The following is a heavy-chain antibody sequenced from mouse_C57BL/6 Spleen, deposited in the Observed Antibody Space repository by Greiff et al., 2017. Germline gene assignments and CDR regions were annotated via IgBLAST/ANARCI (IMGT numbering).Heavy chain of an antibody. J-gene: IGHJ1*03. CDR3: ATNYYYGSRPYAMDY. CDR2: IYPGDGDT. D-gene: IGHD1-1*01. CDR1: GYAFSSSW. V-gene: IGHV1-82*01. Sequence: QVQLQQSGPELVKPGASVKISCKASGYAFSSSWMNWVKQRPGKGLEWIGRIYPGDGDTNYNGKFKGKDTLTADKSSSTAYMQLSSLTSEDSAVYFCATNYYYGSRPYAMDYWGTGTTVTVSS.